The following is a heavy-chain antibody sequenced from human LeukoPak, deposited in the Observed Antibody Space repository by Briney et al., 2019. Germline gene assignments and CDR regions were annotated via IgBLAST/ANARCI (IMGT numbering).Heavy chain of an antibody. D-gene: IGHD1-14*01. Sequence: GGSLRLSCAASGFIFSGYGMHWVRQAPGKGLEWVAFIPYDGSDKYNADSVKGRFTISRDNSKNTLYLQMNSLRAEDTAVYYCARGGADNTDPYFDYWGQGTLVTVSS. CDR3: ARGGADNTDPYFDY. CDR1: GFIFSGYG. V-gene: IGHV3-30*02. J-gene: IGHJ4*02. CDR2: IPYDGSDK.